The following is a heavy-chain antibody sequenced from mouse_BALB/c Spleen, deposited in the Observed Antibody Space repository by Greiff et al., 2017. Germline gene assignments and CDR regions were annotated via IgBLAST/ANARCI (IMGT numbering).Heavy chain of an antibody. CDR1: GYTFTSYY. D-gene: IGHD2-4*01. V-gene: IGHV1S16*01. J-gene: IGHJ3*01. CDR2: INPSNGGT. CDR3: TRGIYYDYDEGAWFAY. Sequence: QVQLQQSGAELVKPGASVKLSCKASGYTFTSYYMYWVKQRPGQGLEWIGEINPSNGGTNFNEKFKSKATLTVDKSSLTAYMQLSSLTSEDSAVYYCTRGIYYDYDEGAWFAYWGQGTLVTVSA.